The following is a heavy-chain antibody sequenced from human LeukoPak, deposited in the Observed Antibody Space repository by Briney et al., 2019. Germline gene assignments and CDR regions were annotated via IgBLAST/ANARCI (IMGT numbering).Heavy chain of an antibody. J-gene: IGHJ4*02. Sequence: SETLSLTCSVSGYSISSGYYWGWIRQPPGKGLEWIGSIYHSGSTYYKPSLKSRVTISVDTSKNQFSLKLSSVTAADTAVYYCARGVLGYCSGGSCSEIDYWGQGTLVTVSS. D-gene: IGHD2-15*01. V-gene: IGHV4-38-2*02. CDR3: ARGVLGYCSGGSCSEIDY. CDR1: GYSISSGYY. CDR2: IYHSGST.